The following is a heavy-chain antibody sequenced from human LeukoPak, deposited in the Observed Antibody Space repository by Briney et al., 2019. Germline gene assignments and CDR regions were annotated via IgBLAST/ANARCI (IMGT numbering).Heavy chain of an antibody. D-gene: IGHD1-26*01. Sequence: PSETLSLTCTVSGGSISSYYWSWIRQPPGKGLEWIGYIHYSGSTYYNPSLKSRVTISVDTSKNQFSLKLSSVTAADTAVYYCAREVGVGATDFDYWGQGTLVTVSS. CDR2: IHYSGST. CDR1: GGSISSYY. J-gene: IGHJ4*02. CDR3: AREVGVGATDFDY. V-gene: IGHV4-59*12.